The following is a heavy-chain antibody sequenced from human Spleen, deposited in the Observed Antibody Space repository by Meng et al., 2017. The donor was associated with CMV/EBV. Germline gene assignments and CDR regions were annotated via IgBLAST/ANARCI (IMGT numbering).Heavy chain of an antibody. V-gene: IGHV3-20*04. CDR2: INGNGGSA. CDR1: GFTVSSNY. CDR3: ARVVGGSPTR. Sequence: LSCAASGFTVSSNYMSWVRQAPGKGLEWVSGINGNGGSADYADSVKGRFTISRDNAENFLYLQMNSLRPEDTALYYCARVVGGSPTRWGQGTLVTVSS. D-gene: IGHD1-26*01. J-gene: IGHJ4*02.